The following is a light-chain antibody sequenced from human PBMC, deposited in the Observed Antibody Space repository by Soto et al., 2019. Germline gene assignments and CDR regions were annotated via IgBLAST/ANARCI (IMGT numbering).Light chain of an antibody. CDR2: GAS. Sequence: EIVLTQSPATLSVSPGEIATLSYRASESTNNYLAWYQQKPGQAPRLLIDGASTRAAGIPPRFSGSGSGTEFTLTISSLQSEDFAVYYCQQYNKWPLTLGGGTKVDIK. CDR1: ESTNNY. J-gene: IGKJ4*01. V-gene: IGKV3-15*01. CDR3: QQYNKWPLT.